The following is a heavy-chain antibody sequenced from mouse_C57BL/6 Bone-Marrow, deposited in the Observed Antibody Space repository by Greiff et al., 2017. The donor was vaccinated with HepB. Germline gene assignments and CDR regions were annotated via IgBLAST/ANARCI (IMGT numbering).Heavy chain of an antibody. CDR2: ISSGSSTI. CDR1: GFTFSDYG. J-gene: IGHJ2*01. CDR3: ARNLHFDY. V-gene: IGHV5-17*01. Sequence: EVKLVDSGGGLVKPGGSLKLSCAASGFTFSDYGMHWVRQAPEKGLEWVAYISSGSSTIYYADTVKGRFTISRDNAKNTLFLQMTSLRSEDTALYYCARNLHFDYWGQGTTLTVSS.